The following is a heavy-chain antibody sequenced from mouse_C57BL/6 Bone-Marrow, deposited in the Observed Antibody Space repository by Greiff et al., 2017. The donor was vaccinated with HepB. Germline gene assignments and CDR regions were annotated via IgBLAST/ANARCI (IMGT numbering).Heavy chain of an antibody. CDR1: GYTFTSYW. D-gene: IGHD2-3*01. CDR2: IYPGSGST. CDR3: ARGYDGYSLFAY. Sequence: QVQLQQPGAELVKPGASVKMSCKASGYTFTSYWITWVKQRPGQGLEWIGDIYPGSGSTNYNEKFKSKATLTVDTSSSTAYMQLSSLTSEDSAVYYWARGYDGYSLFAYWGQGTLVTVSA. V-gene: IGHV1-55*01. J-gene: IGHJ3*01.